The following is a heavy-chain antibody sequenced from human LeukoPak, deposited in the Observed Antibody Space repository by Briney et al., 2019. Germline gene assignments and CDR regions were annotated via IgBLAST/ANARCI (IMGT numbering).Heavy chain of an antibody. V-gene: IGHV3-23*01. CDR1: GFTFSSDG. CDR2: IRGSGGSA. Sequence: GWSLRHSYAPPGFTFSSDGMSWGRHAPGKGLEWVSVIRGSGGSAYYADSVKGRFTISRDNSKNTLYLQMNSLRAEDTAVYYCAKDPLRARPSEYFQHWGQGTLVTVSS. J-gene: IGHJ1*01. D-gene: IGHD6-6*01. CDR3: AKDPLRARPSEYFQH.